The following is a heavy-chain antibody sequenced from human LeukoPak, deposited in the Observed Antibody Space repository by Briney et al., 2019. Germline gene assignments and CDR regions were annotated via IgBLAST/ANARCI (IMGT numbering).Heavy chain of an antibody. CDR2: IIPIFGTA. CDR1: GGTFSSYA. Sequence: SVKVSCKASGGTFSSYAITWVRQAPGQGLEWMGGIIPIFGTANYTQKFQGRVTSTADQSTRTAYMALSSLRSEDTAVYYCAGYLGSYYYYFDYWGQGTLVTVSS. CDR3: AGYLGSYYYYFDY. V-gene: IGHV1-69*13. D-gene: IGHD1-26*01. J-gene: IGHJ4*02.